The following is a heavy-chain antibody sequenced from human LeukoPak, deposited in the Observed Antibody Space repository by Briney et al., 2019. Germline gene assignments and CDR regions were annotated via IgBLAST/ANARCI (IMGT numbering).Heavy chain of an antibody. CDR2: INHSGST. J-gene: IGHJ3*02. CDR1: GGSFSGYY. CDR3: ARSTSPAHAFDI. V-gene: IGHV4-34*01. Sequence: SETLSLTCAVYGGSFSGYYWGWIRQPPGKGLEWIGEINHSGSTNYNPSLKSRVTISVDTSKNQFSLKLSSVTAADTAVYYCARSTSPAHAFDIWGQGTMVTVSS. D-gene: IGHD2-2*01.